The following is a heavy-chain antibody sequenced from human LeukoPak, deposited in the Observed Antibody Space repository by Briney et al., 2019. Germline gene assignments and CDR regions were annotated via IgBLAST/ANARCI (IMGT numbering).Heavy chain of an antibody. J-gene: IGHJ4*02. CDR2: IYYTGST. CDR3: ARATAVAGSLRN. V-gene: IGHV4-59*12. CDR1: GGSISSYY. D-gene: IGHD6-19*01. Sequence: SETLSLTCTVSGGSISSYYWSWIRQPPGKGLEWIGYIYYTGSTNYNPSLKSRVTISVDTSNNQFSLKLTSVTAADTAVYYCARATAVAGSLRNWGQGTLVTVSS.